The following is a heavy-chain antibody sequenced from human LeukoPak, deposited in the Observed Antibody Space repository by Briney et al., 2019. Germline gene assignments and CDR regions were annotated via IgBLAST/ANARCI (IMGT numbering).Heavy chain of an antibody. CDR2: IRNDGSNK. J-gene: IGHJ6*03. CDR1: GFTFSSYG. CDR3: AKDGYLIAARTYYYYMDV. D-gene: IGHD6-6*01. Sequence: GGSLRLSWAASGFTFSSYGMHWVGQAPGKGREGVAFIRNDGSNKYYADSVKGRFTISRDNSKNTLYLQMNSLRAEDTAVYYCAKDGYLIAARTYYYYMDVWGKGTTVTVSS. V-gene: IGHV3-30*02.